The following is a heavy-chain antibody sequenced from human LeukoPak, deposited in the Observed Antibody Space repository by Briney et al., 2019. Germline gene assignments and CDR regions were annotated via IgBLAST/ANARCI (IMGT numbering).Heavy chain of an antibody. CDR3: ARFHGDWFDP. J-gene: IGHJ5*02. D-gene: IGHD3-10*01. Sequence: PSETLSLTCTVSGGSVNSGSYYWSWIRQHPGKGLEWIGYIYYSGSTYYNPSLKSRVTISVDTSKNQFSLKLSPVTAADTAVYYCARFHGDWFDPWGQGTLVTVSS. V-gene: IGHV4-31*03. CDR1: GGSVNSGSYY. CDR2: IYYSGST.